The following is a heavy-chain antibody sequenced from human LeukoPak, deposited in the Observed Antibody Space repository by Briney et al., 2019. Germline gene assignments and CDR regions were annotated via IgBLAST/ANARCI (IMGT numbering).Heavy chain of an antibody. CDR2: IIPIFGTA. J-gene: IGHJ5*02. V-gene: IGHV1-69*05. D-gene: IGHD1-1*01. CDR1: GGTFSRHA. CDR3: AICPSGTGWFDP. Sequence: ASVTVSCKASGGTFSRHAVNWVRQAPGQGLEWMGEIIPIFGTAEYAQKFQGRLTITTDESTGTAYMEVSSLRFEDTAVYFCAICPSGTGWFDPWGQGTLVTVSS.